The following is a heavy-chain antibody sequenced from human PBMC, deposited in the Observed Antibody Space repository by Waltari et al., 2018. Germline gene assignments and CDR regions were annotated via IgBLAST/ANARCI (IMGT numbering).Heavy chain of an antibody. CDR2: IKDGGTT. V-gene: IGHV4-34*01. CDR1: GGLFSNQF. Sequence: GLLKPSETLSLTCAVHGGLFSNQFWSWVRQPPGKGLEWIGEIKDGGTTNYNPSLKSRVTISIDTSKNQFSLKVDSVTAADTAIYYWVRGRNTFYYYYSMDVWDRGTTVTVSS. CDR3: VRGRNTFYYYYSMDV. J-gene: IGHJ6*03.